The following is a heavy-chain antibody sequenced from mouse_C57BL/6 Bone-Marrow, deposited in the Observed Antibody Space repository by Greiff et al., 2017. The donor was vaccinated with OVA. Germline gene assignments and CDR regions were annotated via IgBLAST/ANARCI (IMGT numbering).Heavy chain of an antibody. CDR2: IYPRSGNT. J-gene: IGHJ1*03. CDR3: ASRIYSFHWYFDV. Sequence: VQGVESGAELARPGASVKLSCKASGYTFTSYGISWVKQRTGQGLEWIGEIYPRSGNTYYNEKFKGKATLTADKSSSTAYMELRSLTSEDSAVYFCASRIYSFHWYFDVWGTGTTVTVSS. CDR1: GYTFTSYG. V-gene: IGHV1-81*01. D-gene: IGHD2-12*01.